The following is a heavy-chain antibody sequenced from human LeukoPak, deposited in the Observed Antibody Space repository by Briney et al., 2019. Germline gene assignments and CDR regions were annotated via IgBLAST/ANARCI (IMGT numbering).Heavy chain of an antibody. CDR3: AINVLRFLEWPDY. V-gene: IGHV4-34*01. CDR2: INHSGST. D-gene: IGHD3-3*01. J-gene: IGHJ4*02. CDR1: GGSFSGYY. Sequence: SETLSLTCAVYGGSFSGYYWSWIRQPPGKELEWIGEINHSGSTSYNPSLKSRVTISVDTSKNQFSLKLSSVTATDTAVYYCAINVLRFLEWPDYWGQGTLVTVSS.